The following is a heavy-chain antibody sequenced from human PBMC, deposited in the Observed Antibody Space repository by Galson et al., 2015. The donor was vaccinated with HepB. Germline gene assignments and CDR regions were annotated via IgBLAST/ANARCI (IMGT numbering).Heavy chain of an antibody. V-gene: IGHV1-2*04. Sequence: SVKVSCKASGYTFTGYYMHWVRQAPGQGLEWMGRINPNSGGTNYAQKFQGWVTMTRDTSISTAYMELSRLRSDDTAVYYCARDPSHAPYYYGMDVWGQGTTVTVSS. CDR3: ARDPSHAPYYYGMDV. CDR1: GYTFTGYY. CDR2: INPNSGGT. J-gene: IGHJ6*02.